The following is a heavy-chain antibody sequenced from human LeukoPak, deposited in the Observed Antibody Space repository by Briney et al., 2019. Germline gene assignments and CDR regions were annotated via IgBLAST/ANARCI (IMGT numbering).Heavy chain of an antibody. D-gene: IGHD5-18*01. J-gene: IGHJ4*02. CDR2: ISWNSGSI. Sequence: GGSLRLSCAASGFTFDDYAMHWVRQAPGKGLEWVSGISWNSGSIGYADSVKGRFTISRDNSKNTLYLQMNSLRAEDTAVYYCAKDLDTAMVTYPDYWGQGTLVTVSS. V-gene: IGHV3-9*01. CDR3: AKDLDTAMVTYPDY. CDR1: GFTFDDYA.